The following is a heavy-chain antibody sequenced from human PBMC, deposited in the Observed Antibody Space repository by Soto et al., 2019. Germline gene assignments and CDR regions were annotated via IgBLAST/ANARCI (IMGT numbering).Heavy chain of an antibody. Sequence: ASVKVSCKAPRYIFTAYFMHWVRQAPGQGLEWMGWINPNNGATHYGLSFQGRVTMTRDTSISTAYMELSSLRSDDTAVYYCARALLKSRPAAFDPWGQGTLVTVSS. CDR2: INPNNGAT. J-gene: IGHJ5*02. CDR1: RYIFTAYF. D-gene: IGHD2-2*01. CDR3: ARALLKSRPAAFDP. V-gene: IGHV1-2*02.